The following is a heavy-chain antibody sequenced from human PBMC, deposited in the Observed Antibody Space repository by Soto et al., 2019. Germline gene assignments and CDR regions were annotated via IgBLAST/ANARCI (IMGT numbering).Heavy chain of an antibody. CDR1: GGTFSSYA. J-gene: IGHJ3*02. CDR2: IIPIFGTA. D-gene: IGHD2-15*01. V-gene: IGHV1-69*01. Sequence: QVQLVQSGAEVQKPGSSVKVSCKASGGTFSSYAINWVRQAPGQGLEWMGGIIPIFGTANYAQKFQGRVTITADESTSTAYMELSSLRSEDTAVYYCARDSRIVVVVAATFDAFDIWGQGTMVTVSS. CDR3: ARDSRIVVVVAATFDAFDI.